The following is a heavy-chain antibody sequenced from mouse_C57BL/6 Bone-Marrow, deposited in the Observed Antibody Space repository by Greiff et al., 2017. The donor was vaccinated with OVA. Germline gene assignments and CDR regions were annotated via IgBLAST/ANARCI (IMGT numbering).Heavy chain of an antibody. CDR1: GFTFSSYG. D-gene: IGHD2-1*01. J-gene: IGHJ1*03. CDR2: ISSGGSYT. CDR3: AGGNYEWWYFDV. Sequence: EVQLVESGGDLVKPGGSLKLSCAASGFTFSSYGMSWVRQTPDKRLEWVATISSGGSYTYYPDSVKGRFTISRDNAKNTMYLKMSSLKSEDTAMYYCAGGNYEWWYFDVWGTGTTVTVSS. V-gene: IGHV5-6*01.